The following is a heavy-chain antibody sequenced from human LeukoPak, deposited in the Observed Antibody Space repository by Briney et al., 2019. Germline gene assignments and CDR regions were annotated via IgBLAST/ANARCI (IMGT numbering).Heavy chain of an antibody. CDR3: ARGRYSNGNWFDP. CDR2: IYHSGST. V-gene: IGHV4-38-2*01. J-gene: IGHJ5*02. D-gene: IGHD6-19*01. CDR1: GYSISSGYY. Sequence: SETLSLTCAVSGYSISSGYYWGWIRQPPGKGLEWIGNIYHSGSTYYNPSLKSRVTISVDTSKNQFSLKLSSVTAADTAVYYCARGRYSNGNWFDPWGQGTLVTVSS.